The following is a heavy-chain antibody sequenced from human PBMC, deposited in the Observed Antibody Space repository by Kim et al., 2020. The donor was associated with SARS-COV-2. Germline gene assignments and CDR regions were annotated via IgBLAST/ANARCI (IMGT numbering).Heavy chain of an antibody. Sequence: AYAASVKGRFTISRDESKNTAYLQMNSLKTEDTAVYYCTSPRDAIPRGDYWGQGTLVTVSS. CDR3: TSPRDAIPRGDY. J-gene: IGHJ4*02. D-gene: IGHD2-2*01. V-gene: IGHV3-73*01.